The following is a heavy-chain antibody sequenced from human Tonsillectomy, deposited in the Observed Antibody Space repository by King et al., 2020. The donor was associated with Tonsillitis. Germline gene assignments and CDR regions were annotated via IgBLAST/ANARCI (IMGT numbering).Heavy chain of an antibody. Sequence: VQLVESGGGVVQPGRSLRLSCAASGFTLSSFGMHWVRQAPGKGLEWVAVIWYDGNDKYYADSVKGRFTISRDNSKNTLFLEMNSLRAEDTAVYYCAKMYYDFWSGYYPNLNYYTYFYMAVWGKGTTVAVSS. J-gene: IGHJ6*03. D-gene: IGHD3-3*01. CDR1: GFTLSSFG. CDR3: AKMYYDFWSGYYPNLNYYTYFYMAV. CDR2: IWYDGNDK. V-gene: IGHV3-33*06.